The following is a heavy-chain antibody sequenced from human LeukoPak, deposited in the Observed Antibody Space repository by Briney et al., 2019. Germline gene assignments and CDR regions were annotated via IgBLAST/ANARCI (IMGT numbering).Heavy chain of an antibody. CDR1: GYTFTSYG. D-gene: IGHD6-19*01. Sequence: ASVKGSCKASGYTFTSYGISCVRQAPGQGLEWMGWISAYNGNTNYAQKLQGRVTMTTDTSTSTAYMELRSLRSDDTAVYYCARSEKGYSSGWYSDYWGQGTLVTVSS. V-gene: IGHV1-18*01. J-gene: IGHJ4*02. CDR3: ARSEKGYSSGWYSDY. CDR2: ISAYNGNT.